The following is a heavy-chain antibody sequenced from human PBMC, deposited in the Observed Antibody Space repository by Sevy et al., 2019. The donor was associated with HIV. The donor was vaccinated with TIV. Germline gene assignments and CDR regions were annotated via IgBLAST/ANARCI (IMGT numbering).Heavy chain of an antibody. V-gene: IGHV3-13*05. CDR3: ARDHVKDGDLGDYYYFAMDV. CDR2: VGPAGDQ. D-gene: IGHD4-17*01. Sequence: GGSLRLSCVSSGFTFSTYDMHWVRQVTGKGLEWISGVGPAGDQFYPGSVKGRFTISRENAKNSIYLQMNSLRAEDTAVYYCARDHVKDGDLGDYYYFAMDVWGQGTTVTVSS. J-gene: IGHJ6*02. CDR1: GFTFSTYD.